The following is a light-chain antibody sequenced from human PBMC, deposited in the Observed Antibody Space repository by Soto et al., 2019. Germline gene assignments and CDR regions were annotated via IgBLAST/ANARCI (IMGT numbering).Light chain of an antibody. CDR2: DVN. CDR3: TSWTTSTTMI. J-gene: IGLJ2*01. V-gene: IGLV2-14*03. Sequence: QSALTQPASVSGSPGQSITISCTGTRSDIGAYNFVSWYQQHPGEVPKLILYDVNVRPSGVSNRFSGSKSGNTASLTTSGLQAEDEADYYCTSWTTSTTMIFGGGTKLTVL. CDR1: RSDIGAYNF.